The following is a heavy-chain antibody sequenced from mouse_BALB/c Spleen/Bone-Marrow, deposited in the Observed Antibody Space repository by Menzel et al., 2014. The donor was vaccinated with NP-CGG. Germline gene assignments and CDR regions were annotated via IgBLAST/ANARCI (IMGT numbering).Heavy chain of an antibody. J-gene: IGHJ2*01. CDR3: ARGNGYHFDY. V-gene: IGHV3-8*02. CDR1: GDSITSSY. CDR2: ISYSGNA. D-gene: IGHD1-2*01. Sequence: EVKLMDSGPSLVKPSQTLSLTCSVTGDSITSSYWNWIRKFPGNKLESMGYISYSGNAYYNPSLKSRISLTRDTSKNQYYLQLNSVTTEDTATYFCARGNGYHFDYWGQGTTLTVST.